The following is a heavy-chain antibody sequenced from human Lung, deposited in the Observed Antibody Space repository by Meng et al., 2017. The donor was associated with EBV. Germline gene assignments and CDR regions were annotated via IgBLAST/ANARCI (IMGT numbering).Heavy chain of an antibody. CDR3: ARGGTSSAPFDY. J-gene: IGHJ4*02. CDR1: GRSFSSSY. Sequence: QVQRQQWGAGLLKPSETLSLTCGVSGRSFSSSYWSWIRQPPGKELEWIGQINYSGITNYNPSLKSRVTISVDTSKNQFSLSLNSVTAADTAVYYCARGGTSSAPFDYWGQGTLVTVSS. D-gene: IGHD2-2*01. CDR2: INYSGIT. V-gene: IGHV4-34*01.